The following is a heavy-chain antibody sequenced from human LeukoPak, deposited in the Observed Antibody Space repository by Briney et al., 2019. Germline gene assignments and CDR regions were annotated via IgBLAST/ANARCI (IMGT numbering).Heavy chain of an antibody. V-gene: IGHV4-39*01. CDR1: GGSISSSLYH. J-gene: IGHJ5*02. CDR3: ARQEIGLRSFDP. CDR2: IYYTGTT. Sequence: SETLSLTCTVSGGSISSSLYHWGWIRQSPGKNLEWLGSIYYTGTTHYNPSLKSRVTISVDTSKNQFSLNLSSVTAADTAVYYCARQEIGLRSFDPWGQGTLVTVPS. D-gene: IGHD3/OR15-3a*01.